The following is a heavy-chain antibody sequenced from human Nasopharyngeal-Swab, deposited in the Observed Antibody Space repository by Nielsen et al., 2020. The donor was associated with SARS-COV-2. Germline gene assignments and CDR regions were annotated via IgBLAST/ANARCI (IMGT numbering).Heavy chain of an antibody. J-gene: IGHJ3*02. CDR2: INPSGGST. Sequence: ASVKVSCKASGYTFTSYYMHWMRQAPGQGLEWMGIINPSGGSTSYAQKFQGRVTMTRDTSTSTVYMELSSLRSEDTAVYYCARDGRDGYNYDAFDIWGQGTMVTVSS. CDR1: GYTFTSYY. CDR3: ARDGRDGYNYDAFDI. D-gene: IGHD5-24*01. V-gene: IGHV1-46*01.